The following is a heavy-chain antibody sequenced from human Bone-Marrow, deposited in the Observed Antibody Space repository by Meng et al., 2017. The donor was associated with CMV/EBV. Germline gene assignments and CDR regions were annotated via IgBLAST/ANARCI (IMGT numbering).Heavy chain of an antibody. Sequence: SETLSLTCTVSGYSISSGYYWGWIRQPPGKGLEWIGSIYHSGSTYYNPSLKSRVTISVDTSKNQFSLKLSSVTAADTAVYYCARGGFRSGYYPPSYWGQGTLVTVSS. D-gene: IGHD3-3*01. V-gene: IGHV4-38-2*02. J-gene: IGHJ4*02. CDR3: ARGGFRSGYYPPSY. CDR1: GYSISSGYY. CDR2: IYHSGST.